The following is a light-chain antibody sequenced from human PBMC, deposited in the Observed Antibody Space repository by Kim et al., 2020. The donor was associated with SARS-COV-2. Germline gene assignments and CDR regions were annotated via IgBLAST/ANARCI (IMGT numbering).Light chain of an antibody. CDR1: QSLGRW. Sequence: DIQMTQSPSTLSASVGDRVTITCRASQSLGRWLAWYQQKPGKAPKLLIYDASTLDSGVPSRFSGSGSGTEFTLTINSLQPDDFGTYYCQTLDTVGQGTKLEI. CDR2: DAS. J-gene: IGKJ2*01. V-gene: IGKV1-5*01. CDR3: QTLDT.